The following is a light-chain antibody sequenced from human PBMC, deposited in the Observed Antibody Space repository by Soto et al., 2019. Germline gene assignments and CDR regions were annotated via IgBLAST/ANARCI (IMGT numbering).Light chain of an antibody. CDR3: QQYENLPYT. J-gene: IGKJ2*01. CDR1: QVISNY. Sequence: DIQMTQSASSLSASVGDRVTITCQASQVISNYLNWYQQKPGKAPKLLIYDISTLEIGVPSRFSGSGSGTDFTFTITGLQPEDIAIYYCQQYENLPYTFGQGTKVDIK. CDR2: DIS. V-gene: IGKV1-33*01.